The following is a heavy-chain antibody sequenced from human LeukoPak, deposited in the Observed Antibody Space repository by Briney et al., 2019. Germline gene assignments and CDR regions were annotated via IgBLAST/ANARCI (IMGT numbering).Heavy chain of an antibody. D-gene: IGHD3-22*01. CDR2: ISSSSSSYT. Sequence: GGSLRLSCAASGFTFSDYYMSWIRQAPGKGLEGVSYISSSSSSYTNYADSVKGRFTISRDNAKNSLYLQMNSLRAEDTAVYYCARGQYYYDSSGYSTDYWGQGTLVTVSS. J-gene: IGHJ4*02. CDR3: ARGQYYYDSSGYSTDY. CDR1: GFTFSDYY. V-gene: IGHV3-11*05.